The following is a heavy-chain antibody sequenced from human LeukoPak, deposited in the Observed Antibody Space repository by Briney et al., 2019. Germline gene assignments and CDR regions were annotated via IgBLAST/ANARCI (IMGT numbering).Heavy chain of an antibody. J-gene: IGHJ5*02. D-gene: IGHD1-1*01. Sequence: SETLSLTCGVSGDSISSSDWWSWVRQPPGKGLEWIGEIYHSGTTNYNPSLKSRVTISVDKSKNQFSLKLSSVTAADTAVYYCAKAYRWKWFDPWGQGTLVTVSS. CDR1: GDSISSSDW. CDR3: AKAYRWKWFDP. CDR2: IYHSGTT. V-gene: IGHV4-4*02.